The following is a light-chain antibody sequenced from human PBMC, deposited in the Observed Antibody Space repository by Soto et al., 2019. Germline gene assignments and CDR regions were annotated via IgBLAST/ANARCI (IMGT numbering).Light chain of an antibody. CDR1: SNDVGGYKY. CDR2: EVN. J-gene: IGLJ2*01. CDR3: SSYAGSSNLV. Sequence: QSVLIQPPSASGSPGQSVTISCTGTSNDVGGYKYVSWYQQHPGKAPKLMIFEVNKRPSGVPDRFSGSKSGNTASLTVSGLQAEDEADYYCSSYAGSSNLVFGGGTKLTVL. V-gene: IGLV2-8*01.